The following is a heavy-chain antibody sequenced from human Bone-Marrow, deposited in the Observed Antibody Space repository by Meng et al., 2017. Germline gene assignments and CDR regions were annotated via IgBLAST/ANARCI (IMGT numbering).Heavy chain of an antibody. CDR1: GYSISSGYY. CDR2: IYHSGST. D-gene: IGHD4-17*01. J-gene: IGHJ5*02. CDR3: ACTTVTTWVGWFDP. Sequence: SETLSLTCTVSGYSISSGYYWGWIRQPPGKGLGWIGSIYHSGSTYYNPSLKSRVTISVDTSKNQFSLKLSSVTAADTAVYYCACTTVTTWVGWFDPWGQGTLVTVSS. V-gene: IGHV4-38-2*02.